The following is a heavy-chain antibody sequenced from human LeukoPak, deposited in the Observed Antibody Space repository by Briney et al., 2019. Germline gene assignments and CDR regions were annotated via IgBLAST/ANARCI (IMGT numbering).Heavy chain of an antibody. D-gene: IGHD2-15*01. CDR3: ARPYCSGASCHDYFDC. Sequence: ASVKVSCKASGYTFTGYYMHWVRQAPGQGLEWMGWINPYTGGTNYAQKFQGRVTMTRDTSIGTAYMELRRLRSDDTAVYYCARPYCSGASCHDYFDCWGQGTLVTVSS. V-gene: IGHV1-2*02. CDR1: GYTFTGYY. CDR2: INPYTGGT. J-gene: IGHJ4*02.